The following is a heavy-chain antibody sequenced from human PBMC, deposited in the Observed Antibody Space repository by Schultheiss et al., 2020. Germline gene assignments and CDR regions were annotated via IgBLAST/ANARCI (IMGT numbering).Heavy chain of an antibody. D-gene: IGHD2-2*01. J-gene: IGHJ2*01. V-gene: IGHV4-39*07. CDR2: IYYSGST. Sequence: SETLSLTCTVSGGSISSGSYYWSWIRQPAGKGLEWIGRIYYSGSTYYNPSLKSRVTISVDTSKNQFSLKLSSVTAADTAVYYCARGGRVVPWYFDLWGRGTLVTVSS. CDR3: ARGGRVVPWYFDL. CDR1: GGSISSGSYY.